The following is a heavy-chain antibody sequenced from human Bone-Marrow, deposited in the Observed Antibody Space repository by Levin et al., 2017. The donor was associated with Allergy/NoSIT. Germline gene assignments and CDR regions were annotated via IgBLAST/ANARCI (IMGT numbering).Heavy chain of an antibody. Sequence: PGGSLRLSCTASEFTFSGYAMSWVRQAPGKGLEWVSAITASGSRTYYADSVKGRVAISRDNSKNTVSLQMNSLKIEDTAIYYCAREMGRSTAVPWGVDVYTIDYWGQGTLVAVSS. J-gene: IGHJ4*02. CDR2: ITASGSRT. CDR1: EFTFSGYA. CDR3: AREMGRSTAVPWGVDVYTIDY. V-gene: IGHV3-23*01. D-gene: IGHD2-21*02.